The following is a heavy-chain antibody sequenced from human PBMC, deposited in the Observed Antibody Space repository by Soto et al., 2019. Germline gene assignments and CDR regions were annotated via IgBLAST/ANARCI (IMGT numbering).Heavy chain of an antibody. V-gene: IGHV3-74*01. CDR3: ARDGDSPRADAFDM. CDR2: INSDGSSR. D-gene: IGHD7-27*01. CDR1: GFTLSNYW. J-gene: IGHJ3*02. Sequence: EEQLVESGGGVIQPGGSLRLSCAASGFTLSNYWMHWVRQAPGKGLMWVSRINSDGSSRSYGDSVQGRFTISRDNAKNTLYLQMNSLGVEDTAVYYCARDGDSPRADAFDMWGQGTMVTISS.